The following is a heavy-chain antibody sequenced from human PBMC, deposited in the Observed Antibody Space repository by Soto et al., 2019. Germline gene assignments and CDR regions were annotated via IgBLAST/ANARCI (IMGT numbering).Heavy chain of an antibody. D-gene: IGHD2-8*01. CDR3: ARASCTNGVCYVDY. Sequence: QVQLVQSGAEVKKPGASVKVSCKASGYTFTSYYMHWVRQAPGQGLERMGIINPSGGSTSYAEKFQGIATMTRDTSTSTVYMELSSLRSEDTAVYYCARASCTNGVCYVDYWGQGTLVTVAS. CDR1: GYTFTSYY. V-gene: IGHV1-46*03. J-gene: IGHJ4*02. CDR2: INPSGGST.